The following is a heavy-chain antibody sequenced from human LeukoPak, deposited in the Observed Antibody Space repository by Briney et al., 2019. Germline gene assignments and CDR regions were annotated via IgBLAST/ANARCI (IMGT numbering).Heavy chain of an antibody. Sequence: SETLSLTCAVYGGSFSGHSWSWIRQAPGKGLEWIGEISHTGGINYNPSLKSRVTISADTSKNQFSLRLTSVTAADTAVYYCARHVHVSMIVVILSDYFDYWGRGALVSVSS. CDR1: GGSFSGHS. CDR2: ISHTGGI. V-gene: IGHV4-34*01. J-gene: IGHJ4*02. CDR3: ARHVHVSMIVVILSDYFDY. D-gene: IGHD3-22*01.